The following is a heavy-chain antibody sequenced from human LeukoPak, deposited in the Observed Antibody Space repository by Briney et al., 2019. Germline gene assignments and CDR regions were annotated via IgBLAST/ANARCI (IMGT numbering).Heavy chain of an antibody. CDR1: GGTFSSYA. V-gene: IGHV1-69*04. CDR3: ARSPPFHDSSGWYSDL. D-gene: IGHD3-22*01. Sequence: EASVKVSCKASGGTFSSYAISWVRQAPGQGLEWMGRIIPILGIANYAQKFQGRVTITADKSTSTAYMELSSLRSEDTAVYYCARSPPFHDSSGWYSDLWGRGTLVTVSS. J-gene: IGHJ2*01. CDR2: IIPILGIA.